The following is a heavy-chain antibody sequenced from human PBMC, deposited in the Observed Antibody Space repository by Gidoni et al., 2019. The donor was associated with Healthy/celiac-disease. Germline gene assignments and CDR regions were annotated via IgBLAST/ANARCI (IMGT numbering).Heavy chain of an antibody. CDR3: AREGVYCSSTSCYALRGLHYYMDV. Sequence: QVQLQQWGAGLLKPSETLSLTCAVYGGSFSGYHWRWIRQPPGKGLEWIGEINHSGSTHYNPSLKSRVTISVDTSKNQFSLKLSSVTAADTAVYYCAREGVYCSSTSCYALRGLHYYMDVWGKGTTVTVSS. J-gene: IGHJ6*03. V-gene: IGHV4-34*01. D-gene: IGHD2-2*01. CDR2: INHSGST. CDR1: GGSFSGYH.